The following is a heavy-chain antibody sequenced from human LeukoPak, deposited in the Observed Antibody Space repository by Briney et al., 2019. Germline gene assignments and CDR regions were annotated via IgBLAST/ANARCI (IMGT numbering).Heavy chain of an antibody. V-gene: IGHV4-34*01. CDR3: AKRVVVPAAMYVY. CDR1: GGSFSGYY. J-gene: IGHJ4*02. CDR2: INHSGST. D-gene: IGHD2-2*01. Sequence: PSETLSLTCAVYGGSFSGYYWSWIRQPPGKGLEWIGEINHSGSTNYNPSLKSRVTISVDTSKNQFSLKLSSVTAADTAVYYCAKRVVVPAAMYVYWGQGTLVTFSS.